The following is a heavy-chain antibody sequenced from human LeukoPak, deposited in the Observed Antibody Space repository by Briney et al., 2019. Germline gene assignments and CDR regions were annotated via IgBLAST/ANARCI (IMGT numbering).Heavy chain of an antibody. CDR3: ARDRSPDFWSGDYRDAFDI. CDR1: GYAFSSDA. D-gene: IGHD3-3*01. J-gene: IGHJ3*02. V-gene: IGHV1-18*01. Sequence: ASVKVSCKASGYAFSSDAISWVRQAPGQGLEWMGWISGYNGNTNSAQKLQGRVSMTTDTSTSTAYVELRSLRSDDTAVYYCARDRSPDFWSGDYRDAFDIWGQGTMVTVSS. CDR2: ISGYNGNT.